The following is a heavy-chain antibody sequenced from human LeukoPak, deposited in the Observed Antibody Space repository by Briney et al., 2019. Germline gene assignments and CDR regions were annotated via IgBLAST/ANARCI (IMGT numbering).Heavy chain of an antibody. CDR3: AKDLGRYRNNYFDY. Sequence: GGSLRLSCAASGFTFNSNAMSWVRQAPEKGLEWVATISGSGGGTYYADSVKGRFTISRDDSKSTLYLQMNSLRAEDTAVYYCAKDLGRYRNNYFDYWGQGTLVTVSS. V-gene: IGHV3-23*01. D-gene: IGHD1-26*01. J-gene: IGHJ4*02. CDR2: ISGSGGGT. CDR1: GFTFNSNA.